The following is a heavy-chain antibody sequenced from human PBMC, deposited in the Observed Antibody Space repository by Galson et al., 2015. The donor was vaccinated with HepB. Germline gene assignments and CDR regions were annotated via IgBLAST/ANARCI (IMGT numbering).Heavy chain of an antibody. CDR2: IYPGDSDT. V-gene: IGHV5-51*03. J-gene: IGHJ1*01. CDR1: GYSSEYSFATYW. D-gene: IGHD6-19*01. Sequence: QSGAEVKKPGESLKISCQGSGYSSEYSFATYWIGWVRQMSGKGLEWMGIIYPGDSDTRYNTSFEGHVTISVDKSINTAYLQWSSLKRSATSMYYCATTNGWSPHLFQHWGQGTQVTVSS. CDR3: ATTNGWSPHLFQH.